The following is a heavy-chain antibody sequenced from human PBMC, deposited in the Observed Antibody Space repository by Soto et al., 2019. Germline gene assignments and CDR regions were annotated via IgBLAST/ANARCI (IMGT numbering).Heavy chain of an antibody. CDR2: INSDGSST. CDR3: ARTPGKLAPHFDY. Sequence: EVQLVESGGGLVQPGGSLRLSCAASGFTFSSYWMHWVRQAPGKGLVWVSRINSDGSSTSYADSVKGRFTISRDNAKNTLYLPMNSLRAEDTAVYYCARTPGKLAPHFDYWGQGTLVTVSS. CDR1: GFTFSSYW. D-gene: IGHD1-7*01. V-gene: IGHV3-74*01. J-gene: IGHJ4*02.